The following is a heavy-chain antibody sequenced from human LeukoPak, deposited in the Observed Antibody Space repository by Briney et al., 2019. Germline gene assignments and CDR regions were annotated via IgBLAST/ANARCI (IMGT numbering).Heavy chain of an antibody. CDR1: GYSFTSYW. CDR2: IYPGDSDT. J-gene: IGHJ6*02. V-gene: IGHV5-51*01. CDR3: ATSTYYYYYGMDV. Sequence: GESLKISCKGSGYSFTSYWIGWVRQMPGEGLEWMGIIYPGDSDTRYSPSFQGQVTISADKSISTAYLQWSSLKASDTAMYYCATSTYYYYYGMDVWGQGTTVTVSS.